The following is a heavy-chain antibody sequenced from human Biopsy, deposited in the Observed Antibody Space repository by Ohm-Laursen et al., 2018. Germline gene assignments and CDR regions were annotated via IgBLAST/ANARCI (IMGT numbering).Heavy chain of an antibody. J-gene: IGHJ4*02. V-gene: IGHV1-18*01. CDR3: ARGEVTFGELIVSLDS. CDR1: GYNFISYS. D-gene: IGHD3-16*02. CDR2: IRPLNGDT. Sequence: ASVNASCKTSGYNFISYSIPWVRQAPGPGLEWMGWIRPLNGDTKYGQKFQDRVTMTTDTSTSTVYMELTSLRSDDTAVYYCARGEVTFGELIVSLDSWGPGTLVTVSS.